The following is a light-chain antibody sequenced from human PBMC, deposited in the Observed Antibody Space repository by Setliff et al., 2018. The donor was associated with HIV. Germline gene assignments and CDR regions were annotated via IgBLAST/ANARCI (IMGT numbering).Light chain of an antibody. Sequence: QSVLTQPPSASATPGQRVTISCSGSNSNIGSRTVNWYQKLPGTAPKLLIYGNNQRPSGVPDRFSGSQSGTSASLAISGLQSEDEADCYCAAWDDSLSGFVFGTGTKVTV. V-gene: IGLV1-44*01. CDR1: NSNIGSRT. CDR2: GNN. CDR3: AAWDDSLSGFV. J-gene: IGLJ1*01.